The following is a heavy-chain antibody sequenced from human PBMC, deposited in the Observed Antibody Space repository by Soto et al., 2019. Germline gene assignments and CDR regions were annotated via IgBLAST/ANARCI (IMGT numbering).Heavy chain of an antibody. CDR1: GGFFSGYY. CDR2: INHSGST. V-gene: IGHV4-34*01. CDR3: ARGPTPNYGSGSFIYYYGMDV. Sequence: PSETLSLTCAVYGGFFSGYYWSWIRQPPGKGLEWIGEINHSGSTNYNPSLKSRVTISVDTSKNQFSLKLSSVTAADTAVYYCARGPTPNYGSGSFIYYYGMDVWGQGTTVTVSS. D-gene: IGHD3-10*01. J-gene: IGHJ6*02.